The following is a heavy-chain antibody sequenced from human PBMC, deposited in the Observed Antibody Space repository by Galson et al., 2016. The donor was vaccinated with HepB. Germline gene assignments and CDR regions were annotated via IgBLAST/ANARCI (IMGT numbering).Heavy chain of an antibody. J-gene: IGHJ6*02. V-gene: IGHV5-51*01. CDR3: VIWVVGNSKYYGMDA. CDR1: GYNFPRYW. Sequence: QSGAEVKKSGESLQISCKASGYNFPRYWIGWVRQMPGKGLEWMGIIYPGDSDTKYSPSFQGHVTISADKSSTTAYLQWTSLKASDTAMYYCVIWVVGNSKYYGMDAWGQGTTVAVAS. CDR2: IYPGDSDT. D-gene: IGHD1-26*01.